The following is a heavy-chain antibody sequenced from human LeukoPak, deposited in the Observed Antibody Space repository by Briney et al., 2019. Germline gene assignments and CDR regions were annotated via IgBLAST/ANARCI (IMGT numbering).Heavy chain of an antibody. CDR1: GGSISSGSYY. CDR2: IYTSGST. J-gene: IGHJ6*03. V-gene: IGHV4-61*02. D-gene: IGHD3-3*01. Sequence: SETLSLTCTVSGGSISSGSYYWSWIRQPAGKGLEWIGRIYTSGSTNYNPSLKSRVTISVDTSKNQFSLKLSSVTAADTAVYYCARDPRITIFGGGGMDVWGKGTTVTVSS. CDR3: ARDPRITIFGGGGMDV.